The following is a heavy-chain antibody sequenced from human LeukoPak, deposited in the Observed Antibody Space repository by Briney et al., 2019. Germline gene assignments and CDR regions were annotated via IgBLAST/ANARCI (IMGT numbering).Heavy chain of an antibody. CDR2: IWFDGSNR. J-gene: IGHJ4*02. CDR1: GFTFSSYG. V-gene: IGHV3-33*01. CDR3: ARESLESLDY. Sequence: GRSLRLSCAASGFTFSSYGMHWVRRAPGKGLEWVAVIWFDGSNRYFADSVKGRFTISRDNSKNTLYLQMNSLRAEDTAVYYCARESLESLDYWGQGTLVIVSS.